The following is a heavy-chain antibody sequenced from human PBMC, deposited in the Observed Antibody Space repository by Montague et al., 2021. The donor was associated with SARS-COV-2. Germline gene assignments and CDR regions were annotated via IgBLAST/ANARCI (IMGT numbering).Heavy chain of an antibody. CDR3: AKDSYYYGLGYGMDV. CDR1: GFTFSNSA. Sequence: SLRLSCAASGFTFSNSAMNWVRQAPGKGLEWVSGSSGSDGGTHYADSVKGRFTISRDNSKSVLYLQINSLRAEDTALYYCAKDSYYYGLGYGMDVWGQGTTVTVSS. CDR2: SSGSDGGT. D-gene: IGHD3-10*01. J-gene: IGHJ6*02. V-gene: IGHV3-23*01.